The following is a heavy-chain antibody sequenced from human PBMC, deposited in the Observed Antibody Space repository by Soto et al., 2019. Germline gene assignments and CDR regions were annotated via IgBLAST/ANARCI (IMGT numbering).Heavy chain of an antibody. D-gene: IGHD6-19*01. CDR2: IHHSGST. V-gene: IGHV4-4*02. J-gene: IGHJ4*02. Sequence: QMQLQESGPGLVKPSETLSLTCAVSSASIISEQRWSWVRQPPGKGLEWIGEIHHSGSTNNNPSLRGRVIMSVDKSKNQFSLNLNSVTAADTAVYHCARSFGWYAIDQWGQGTLVIVSS. CDR3: ARSFGWYAIDQ. CDR1: SASIISEQR.